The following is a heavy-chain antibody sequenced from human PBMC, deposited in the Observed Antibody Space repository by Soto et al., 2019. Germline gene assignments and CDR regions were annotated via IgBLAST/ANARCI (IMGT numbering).Heavy chain of an antibody. CDR2: INHSGST. V-gene: IGHV4-34*01. CDR3: ARDKITAHFDY. D-gene: IGHD3-10*01. Sequence: PSETLSLTCAVYGGSFSGYYWTWIRQPPGTGLEWIGEINHSGSTNYNPSLKSRVTISVDTSKNQFSLKLTSVTAADTAVYYCARDKITAHFDYWGQGTLVTVSS. J-gene: IGHJ4*02. CDR1: GGSFSGYY.